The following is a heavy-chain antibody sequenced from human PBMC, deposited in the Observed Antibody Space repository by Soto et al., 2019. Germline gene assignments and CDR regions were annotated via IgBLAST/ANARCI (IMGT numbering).Heavy chain of an antibody. V-gene: IGHV3-48*02. D-gene: IGHD1-26*01. CDR3: ARGGSQYYYYYYGMDV. Sequence: GGSLRLSCAASGFTFSSYSMNWVRQAPGKGLEWVSYISSSSSTIYYADSVKGRFTISRDNAKNSLYLQMNSLRDEDTAVYYCARGGSQYYYYYYGMDVWGQGTTVTVSS. CDR2: ISSSSSTI. J-gene: IGHJ6*02. CDR1: GFTFSSYS.